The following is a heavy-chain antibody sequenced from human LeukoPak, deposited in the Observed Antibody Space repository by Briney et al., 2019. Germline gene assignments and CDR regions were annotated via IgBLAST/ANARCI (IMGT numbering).Heavy chain of an antibody. CDR3: AKDSSYYYGSGSYYTDY. Sequence: PGGSLRLSCAASGFTFSSYAMSWVRQAPGKGLEWVSAISGSGGSTYYADSVKGRFTFSRDNSKNTLYLQMNSLRAEDTAVYYCAKDSSYYYGSGSYYTDYWGQGTLVTVSS. D-gene: IGHD3-10*01. V-gene: IGHV3-23*01. CDR1: GFTFSSYA. J-gene: IGHJ4*02. CDR2: ISGSGGST.